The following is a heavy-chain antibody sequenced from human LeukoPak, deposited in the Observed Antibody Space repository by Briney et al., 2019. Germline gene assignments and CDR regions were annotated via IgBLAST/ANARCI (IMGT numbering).Heavy chain of an antibody. V-gene: IGHV3-30*04. CDR3: VTGDHSPYYFHY. Sequence: GSLRLSCAASGFTFSSYAMHWVRQAPGKGLEWVAVISYDGSNKYYADSVKGRFTISRDNSKNTLYLQMNSLRSEDTAVYYCVTGDHSPYYFHYWGQGTLVTVSS. CDR1: GFTFSSYA. J-gene: IGHJ4*02. D-gene: IGHD2-21*02. CDR2: ISYDGSNK.